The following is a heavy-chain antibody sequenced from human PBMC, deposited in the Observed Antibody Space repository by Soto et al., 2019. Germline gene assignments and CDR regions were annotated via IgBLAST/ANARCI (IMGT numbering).Heavy chain of an antibody. J-gene: IGHJ6*02. CDR1: GGTFSSYA. Sequence: QVQLVQSGAEVKKPGSSVNVSCKASGGTFSSYAISWVRQAPGQGLEWMGGIIPIFGTANYAQKFRGRVTVTADKSTSTDYMELSSLRSEDTAVYYCAKGTLWFGELLRSYYYYGMDVWGQGTTVTVSS. D-gene: IGHD3-10*01. V-gene: IGHV1-69*06. CDR2: IIPIFGTA. CDR3: AKGTLWFGELLRSYYYYGMDV.